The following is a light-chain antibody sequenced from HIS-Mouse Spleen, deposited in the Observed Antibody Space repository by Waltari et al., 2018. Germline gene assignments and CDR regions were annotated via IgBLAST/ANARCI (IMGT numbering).Light chain of an antibody. CDR2: AAS. Sequence: IRMPQYPSSPSSSTSTSVTITCRASQGISSYLAWYQQKPGKAPKLLIYAASTLQSGVPSRFSGSGSGTDFTLTISCLQSEDFATYYCQQYYSYPYTFGQGTKLEIK. CDR3: QQYYSYPYT. CDR1: QGISSY. V-gene: IGKV1-8*01. J-gene: IGKJ2*01.